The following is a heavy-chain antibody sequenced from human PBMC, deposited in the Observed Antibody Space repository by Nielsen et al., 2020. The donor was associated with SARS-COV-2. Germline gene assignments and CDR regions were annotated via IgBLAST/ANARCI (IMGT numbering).Heavy chain of an antibody. V-gene: IGHV3-74*01. J-gene: IGHJ4*02. Sequence: GGSLRLSCAASGFTFDDYTMHWVRQAPGKGLVWVSRINSDGSSTSYADSVKGRFTISRDNAKNTLYLQMNSLRAEDTAVYYCGVAGGYWGQGTLVTVSS. D-gene: IGHD6-19*01. CDR1: GFTFDDYT. CDR3: GVAGGY. CDR2: INSDGSST.